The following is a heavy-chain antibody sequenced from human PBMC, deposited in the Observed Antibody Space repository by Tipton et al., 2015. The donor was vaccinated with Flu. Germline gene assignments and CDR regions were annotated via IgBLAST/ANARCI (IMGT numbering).Heavy chain of an antibody. CDR2: IYDSGTT. CDR3: ARARAPYYSYAMDV. CDR1: GDSISSDYY. J-gene: IGHJ6*02. Sequence: TLSLTCAVSGDSISSDYYWSWIRQSPGKGLEWIGYIYDSGTTNYNPSLKSRVTISVDTSKNHFSLRLSSVTAADTAVYYCARARAPYYSYAMDVWGQGTTVTVSS. V-gene: IGHV4-61*03.